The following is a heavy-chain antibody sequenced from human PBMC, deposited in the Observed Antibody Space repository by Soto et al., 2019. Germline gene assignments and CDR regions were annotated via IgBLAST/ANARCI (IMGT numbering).Heavy chain of an antibody. D-gene: IGHD3-16*02. CDR3: ARARVWGNYRYTDPLEFDY. Sequence: SETLSLTCTVSGGSISSYYWSWIRQPPGKGLEWIGYIYYSGSTNYNPSLKSRVTISVDTSKNQFSLKLSSVTAADTAVYYCARARVWGNYRYTDPLEFDYWGQGTLVTVSS. J-gene: IGHJ4*02. CDR1: GGSISSYY. CDR2: IYYSGST. V-gene: IGHV4-59*01.